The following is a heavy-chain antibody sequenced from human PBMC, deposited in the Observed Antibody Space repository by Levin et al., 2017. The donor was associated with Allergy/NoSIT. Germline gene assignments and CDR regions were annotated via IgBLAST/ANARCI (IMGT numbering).Heavy chain of an antibody. CDR2: ISYDGSNK. Sequence: GESLKISCAASGFTFSSYAMHWVRQAPGKGLEWVAVISYDGSNKYYADSVKGRFTISRDNSKNTLYLQMNSLRAEDTAVYYCAREGVYWELLRLWHYFDYWGQGTLVTVSS. J-gene: IGHJ4*02. CDR3: AREGVYWELLRLWHYFDY. CDR1: GFTFSSYA. V-gene: IGHV3-30*04. D-gene: IGHD1-26*01.